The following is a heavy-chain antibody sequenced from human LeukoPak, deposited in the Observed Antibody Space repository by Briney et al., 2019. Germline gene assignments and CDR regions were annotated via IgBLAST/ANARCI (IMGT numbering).Heavy chain of an antibody. CDR3: AIVEARPGTTSTDY. CDR2: ISGSGVSA. CDR1: GFTFISYA. Sequence: GGSLRLSCAASGFTFISYAMSWVRQAPGKGLEWVSAISGSGVSAYFAGSVKGRFTISRDNSKNTLYLQMNSLRAEDTAVYYCAIVEARPGTTSTDYWGQGTVVTVSS. V-gene: IGHV3-23*01. D-gene: IGHD1-7*01. J-gene: IGHJ4*02.